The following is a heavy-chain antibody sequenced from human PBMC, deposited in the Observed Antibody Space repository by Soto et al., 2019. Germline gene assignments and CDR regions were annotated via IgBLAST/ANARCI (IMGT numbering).Heavy chain of an antibody. V-gene: IGHV3-64*01. J-gene: IGHJ4*02. Sequence: GGSLRLSCAASGFTFSGYSMFWVRPTPGKGLEYVSAINTNGVNTFYAKSVKGRFTISRDNSKNTMYLQMGSLRAEDMAVYYCARGRVEDSSGWATYFDYWGQGTLVTVSS. CDR2: INTNGVNT. CDR3: ARGRVEDSSGWATYFDY. CDR1: GFTFSGYS. D-gene: IGHD6-19*01.